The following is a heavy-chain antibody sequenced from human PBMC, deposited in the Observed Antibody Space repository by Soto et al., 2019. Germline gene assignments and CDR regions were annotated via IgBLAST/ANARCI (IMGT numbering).Heavy chain of an antibody. CDR3: ATDTARTYYYYGMDV. V-gene: IGHV5-51*06. Sequence: GESLKISGNGSGYSFTSYWIGWVRQKPGKGLEWMGIFHPGDSDTRYSPSFQGQVTISVDKSTSTAYVQWSSLKASDTAIYYCATDTARTYYYYGMDVWGQGTTVTV. CDR1: GYSFTSYW. D-gene: IGHD5-18*01. CDR2: FHPGDSDT. J-gene: IGHJ6*02.